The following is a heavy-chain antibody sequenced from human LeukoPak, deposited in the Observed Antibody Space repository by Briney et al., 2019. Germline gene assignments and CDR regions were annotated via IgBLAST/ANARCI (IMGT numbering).Heavy chain of an antibody. J-gene: IGHJ1*01. CDR1: GYTFTDYY. CDR2: INPKSGGT. V-gene: IGHV1-2*02. D-gene: IGHD5-12*01. CDR3: ARASLQSSYEGYEYFQY. Sequence: ASVKVSCKASGYTFTDYYILWVRQAPGQGLEWMGWINPKSGGTNYAQRILGRVTMTRDTSISTAYMDLSSLRSDDTAVYYCARASLQSSYEGYEYFQYWGQGTLVTVSS.